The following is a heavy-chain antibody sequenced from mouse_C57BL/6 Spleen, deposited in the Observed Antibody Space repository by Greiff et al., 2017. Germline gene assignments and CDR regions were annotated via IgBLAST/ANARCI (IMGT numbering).Heavy chain of an antibody. J-gene: IGHJ3*01. CDR1: GYAFSSSW. V-gene: IGHV1-82*01. CDR3: AREEADSSGGFAY. Sequence: VQLQQSGPELVKPGASVKISCKASGYAFSSSWMNWVKQRPGKGLEWIGRIYPGDGDTNYNGKFKGKATLTADKSSSTAYMRLSSLTSEDSAVYVCAREEADSSGGFAYWGQGTLVTVSA. D-gene: IGHD3-2*02. CDR2: IYPGDGDT.